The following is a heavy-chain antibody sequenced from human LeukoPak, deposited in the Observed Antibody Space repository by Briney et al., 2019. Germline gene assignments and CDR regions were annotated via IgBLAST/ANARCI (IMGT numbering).Heavy chain of an antibody. CDR1: GNTFTSYD. J-gene: IGHJ4*02. Sequence: ASVKVSCKASGNTFTSYDINWVRQATGQGLEWMGWMNPNSGNTGYAQKFQGRVTMTRTTSINTAYMELSSLRSEDTAVYYCARGQVVQHCSDGSCYHLDSWGQGTLVTVSS. CDR2: MNPNSGNT. D-gene: IGHD2-15*01. V-gene: IGHV1-8*01. CDR3: ARGQVVQHCSDGSCYHLDS.